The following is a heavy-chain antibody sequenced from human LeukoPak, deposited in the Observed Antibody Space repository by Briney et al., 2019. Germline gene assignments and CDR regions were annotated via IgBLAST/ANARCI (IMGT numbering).Heavy chain of an antibody. Sequence: PGGSLRLSCAASGFTFDDYAMHWVRQAPGKGLEWVSGISWNSGSIGYADSVKGRFTISRDNAKNSLYLQMNSLRPEDTALYYCAKDLTYYYDSSGHDYWGQGTQVTVSS. V-gene: IGHV3-9*01. D-gene: IGHD3-22*01. CDR1: GFTFDDYA. CDR3: AKDLTYYYDSSGHDY. CDR2: ISWNSGSI. J-gene: IGHJ4*02.